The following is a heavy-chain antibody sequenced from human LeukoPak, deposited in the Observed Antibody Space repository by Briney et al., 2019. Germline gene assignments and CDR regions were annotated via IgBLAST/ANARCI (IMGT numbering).Heavy chain of an antibody. Sequence: SVKVSCKASGGTFSSYAISWVRQAPGQGLEWMGGIIPIFGTANYAQKFQGRVTITADKSTSTAYMELSSLRAEDTAVYYCANLEYSYGYLTFAATNFDYWGQGTLVTVSS. V-gene: IGHV1-69*06. CDR3: ANLEYSYGYLTFAATNFDY. CDR2: IIPIFGTA. D-gene: IGHD5-18*01. CDR1: GGTFSSYA. J-gene: IGHJ4*02.